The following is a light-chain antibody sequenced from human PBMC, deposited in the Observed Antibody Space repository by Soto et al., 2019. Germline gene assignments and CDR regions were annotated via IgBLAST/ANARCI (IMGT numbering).Light chain of an antibody. J-gene: IGLJ1*01. Sequence: QSVLTQPASVSGSPGQSITISCTGTSSDIGNYKYVSWYQQHPGKAPKLMIYEVSNRPSGVSNRFSGSKSGNTASLTISGLQADDESDYYCSSFADSSARDYVFGGGTKVTVL. CDR3: SSFADSSARDYV. V-gene: IGLV2-14*01. CDR2: EVS. CDR1: SSDIGNYKY.